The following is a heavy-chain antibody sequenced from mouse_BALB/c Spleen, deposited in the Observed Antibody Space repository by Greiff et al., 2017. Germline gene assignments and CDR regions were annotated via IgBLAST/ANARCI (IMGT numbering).Heavy chain of an antibody. CDR2: INPSSGYT. V-gene: IGHV1-4*01. Sequence: QVQLKQSGAELARPGASVKMSCKASGYTFTSYTMHWVKQRPGQGLEWIGYINPSSGYTNYNQKFKDKATLTADKSSSTAYMQLSSLTSEDSAVYYCARDGPTGAMDYWGQGTSVTVSS. CDR3: ARDGPTGAMDY. J-gene: IGHJ4*01. CDR1: GYTFTSYT. D-gene: IGHD1-1*01.